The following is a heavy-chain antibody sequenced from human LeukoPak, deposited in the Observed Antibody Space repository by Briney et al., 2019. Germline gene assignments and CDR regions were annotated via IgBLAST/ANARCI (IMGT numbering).Heavy chain of an antibody. J-gene: IGHJ4*02. CDR3: ARDGSYKFDY. Sequence: GGSLRLSCAASGFTFSSAWMHWVRQTPGKGPVWVSRIKSDGTTNYADSVKGRLTISRDNAKSTLYLQMNNLRAEDTAVYYCARDGSYKFDYWGQGTLVTVSS. V-gene: IGHV3-74*01. D-gene: IGHD1-26*01. CDR2: IKSDGTT. CDR1: GFTFSSAW.